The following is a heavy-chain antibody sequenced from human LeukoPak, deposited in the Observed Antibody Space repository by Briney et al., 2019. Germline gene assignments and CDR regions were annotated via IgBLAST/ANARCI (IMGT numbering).Heavy chain of an antibody. CDR2: ISGSGGST. CDR3: AKDLLGLYYFDY. CDR1: GFTFSSNA. Sequence: QPGGSLRLSCAASGFTFSSNAMSWVRQAPGKGLEWVSAISGSGGSTYYADSVKGRFTISRDNSKNTLYLQMNSLRAEDTAVYHCAKDLLGLYYFDYWGQGTLVSVSS. V-gene: IGHV3-23*01. D-gene: IGHD7-27*01. J-gene: IGHJ4*02.